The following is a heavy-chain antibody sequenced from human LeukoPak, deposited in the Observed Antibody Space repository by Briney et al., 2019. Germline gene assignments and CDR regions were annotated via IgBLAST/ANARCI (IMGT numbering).Heavy chain of an antibody. Sequence: ASVKVSCKASGYTFTGHYMHWVRQAPGQGLEWMGWINPNSGGTNYAQKLQGRVTMTTDTSTSTAYMELRSLRSDDTAVYYCARDHGAAGGGAPLDYWGQGTLVTVSS. D-gene: IGHD2-21*01. CDR2: INPNSGGT. CDR3: ARDHGAAGGGAPLDY. J-gene: IGHJ4*02. V-gene: IGHV1-2*02. CDR1: GYTFTGHY.